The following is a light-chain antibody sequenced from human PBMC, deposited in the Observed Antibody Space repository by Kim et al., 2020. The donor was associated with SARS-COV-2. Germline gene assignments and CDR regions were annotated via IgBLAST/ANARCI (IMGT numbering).Light chain of an antibody. V-gene: IGKV3-20*01. CDR2: GAS. J-gene: IGKJ1*01. CDR1: QSVSSNY. Sequence: EIVLTQSPGTLSLSPGERATLSCRASQSVSSNYLAWHQQKPGQAPRLLIYGASSRATGIPDRFSGSGSGTDFTLTISRLEPEDFAVYYCQQYGSSPRTFGLRTKVDIK. CDR3: QQYGSSPRT.